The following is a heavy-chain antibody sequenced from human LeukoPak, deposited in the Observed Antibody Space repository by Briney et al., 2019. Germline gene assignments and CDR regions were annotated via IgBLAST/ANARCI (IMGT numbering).Heavy chain of an antibody. Sequence: SETLSLTCAVYGGSFSGYYWRWIRQPPGKGLEWIGEINHSGSTNYNPPLKSRVSISTDTSKNQFSLKLTSVTAADTAVYYCARGVVIAPQTFDYWGQGTLVTVSS. CDR2: INHSGST. J-gene: IGHJ4*02. CDR1: GGSFSGYY. V-gene: IGHV4-34*01. CDR3: ARGVVIAPQTFDY. D-gene: IGHD2-21*01.